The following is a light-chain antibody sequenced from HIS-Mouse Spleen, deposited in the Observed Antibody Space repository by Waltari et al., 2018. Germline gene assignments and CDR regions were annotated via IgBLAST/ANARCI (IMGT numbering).Light chain of an antibody. J-gene: IGLJ2*01. CDR2: EDS. V-gene: IGLV3-10*01. CDR3: YSTDSSGNHRV. Sequence: SYELTQPPSVSVSPGQTARTPGSGDALPNKYAYWYQQKSGQAPVLVIYEDSKRPSGIPERFSGSSSGTMATLTISGAQVEDEADYYCYSTDSSGNHRVFGGGTKLTVL. CDR1: ALPNKY.